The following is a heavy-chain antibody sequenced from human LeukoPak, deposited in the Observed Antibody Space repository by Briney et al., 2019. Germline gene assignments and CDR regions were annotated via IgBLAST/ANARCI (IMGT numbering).Heavy chain of an antibody. V-gene: IGHV4-39*07. J-gene: IGHJ4*02. CDR3: ARDTELTTHSFDY. D-gene: IGHD1-1*01. CDR1: GGSISSSSYY. Sequence: SETLSLTCTVSGGSISSSSYYWGWIRQPPGKGLEWIGSIYYSGSTYYNPSLKSRVTMSVDTSKNQFSLKLSSVTAADTAVYYCARDTELTTHSFDYWGQGTLVTVSS. CDR2: IYYSGST.